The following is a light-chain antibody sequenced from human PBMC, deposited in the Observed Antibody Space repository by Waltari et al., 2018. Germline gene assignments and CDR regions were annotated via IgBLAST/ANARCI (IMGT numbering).Light chain of an antibody. J-gene: IGLJ2*01. CDR2: EVS. CDR1: SSDVENYNF. V-gene: IGLV2-23*02. CDR3: CSSLNSATFE. Sequence: QSALTQPASVSGSPGQSITISCTGTSSDVENYNFVSWYQQYPGKPPKLLIYEVSKRPSGVSNRFSGSKSDNTASLMISGLQSEDEADYYCCSSLNSATFEFGGGTKVTVL.